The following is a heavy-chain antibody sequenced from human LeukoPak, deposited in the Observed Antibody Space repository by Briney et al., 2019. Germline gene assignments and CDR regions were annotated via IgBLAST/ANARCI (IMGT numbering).Heavy chain of an antibody. V-gene: IGHV3-48*04. J-gene: IGHJ6*04. CDR2: ISSSGSTI. Sequence: GGFLRLSCTVSGFTVSSNSMSWVRQAPGKGLEWVSYISSSGSTIYYADSVKGRFTISRDNAKNSLYLQMNSLRAEDTAVYYCAELGITMIGGVWGKGTTVTISS. CDR3: AELGITMIGGV. D-gene: IGHD3-10*02. CDR1: GFTVSSNS.